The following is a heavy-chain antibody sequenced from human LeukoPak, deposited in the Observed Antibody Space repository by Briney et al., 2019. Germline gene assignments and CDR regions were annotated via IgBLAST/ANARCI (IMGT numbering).Heavy chain of an antibody. CDR2: IKSKTDGGTT. CDR3: TTSEGYYYDSSVPSA. V-gene: IGHV3-15*07. CDR1: GFTFSNAW. D-gene: IGHD3-22*01. J-gene: IGHJ5*02. Sequence: GGSLRLSCAASGFTFSNAWMNWVRQAPGKGLEWVGRIKSKTDGGTTDYAAPVKGRFTISRDDSKNTLYLQMNSLKTEDTAVYYCTTSEGYYYDSSVPSAWGQGTLVTVSS.